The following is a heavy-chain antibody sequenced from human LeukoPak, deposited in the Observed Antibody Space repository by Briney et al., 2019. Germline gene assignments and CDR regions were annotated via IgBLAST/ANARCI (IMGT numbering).Heavy chain of an antibody. D-gene: IGHD3/OR15-3a*01. Sequence: SETLSLTCTVSGGSISSSSYYWGWIRQPPGKGLEGVGRIYYSGSTYYNPSLKSRVTISVHTSKHQFSLKLSSVTAADTAVYYCARASMDGSFDIWGQGTMVTVSS. CDR1: GGSISSSSYY. CDR3: ARASMDGSFDI. J-gene: IGHJ3*02. CDR2: IYYSGST. V-gene: IGHV4-39*07.